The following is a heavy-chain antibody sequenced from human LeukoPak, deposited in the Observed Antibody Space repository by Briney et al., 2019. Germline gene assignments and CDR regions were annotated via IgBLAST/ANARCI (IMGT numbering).Heavy chain of an antibody. V-gene: IGHV4-38-2*02. Sequence: SETLSLTCTVSGYSISSGYYWGWIRPPLGKGLEWIGSIYHSGSTHYNPSLKSRVTISVDTSKNQFSLKLSSVTAADTAVYYCARDSSTSWYNYYYYMNLWGKGTTVTISS. CDR2: IYHSGST. J-gene: IGHJ6*03. CDR3: ARDSSTSWYNYYYYMNL. CDR1: GYSISSGYY. D-gene: IGHD1-1*01.